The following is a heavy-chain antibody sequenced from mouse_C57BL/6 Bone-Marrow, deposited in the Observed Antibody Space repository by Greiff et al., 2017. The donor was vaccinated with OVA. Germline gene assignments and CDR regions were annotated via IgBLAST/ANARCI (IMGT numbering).Heavy chain of an antibody. CDR1: GFTFTDYY. CDR3: ARYYYGTWYFDV. J-gene: IGHJ1*03. CDR2: IRNKANGYTT. Sequence: DVKLVESGGGLVQPGGSLSLSCAASGFTFTDYYMSWVRQPPGKALEWLGFIRNKANGYTTEYSASVKGRFTISRDNSQSILYLQMNALRAEDSATYYCARYYYGTWYFDVWGTGTTVTVSS. D-gene: IGHD1-1*01. V-gene: IGHV7-3*01.